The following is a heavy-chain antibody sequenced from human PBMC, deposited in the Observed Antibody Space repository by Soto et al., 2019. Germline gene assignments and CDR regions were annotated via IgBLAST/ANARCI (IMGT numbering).Heavy chain of an antibody. J-gene: IGHJ4*02. Sequence: QVQLVQSGAEVKKPGASVKVSCKASGYTFTSYEINWVRQATGQGLEWMGWMNPNSGDTGYAQKFQGRVTMTRNTFISTAYMEMSSLRSEDTAVYYCARGELLWFGELLRWGQGTLVTVAS. CDR1: GYTFTSYE. V-gene: IGHV1-8*01. CDR2: MNPNSGDT. D-gene: IGHD3-10*01. CDR3: ARGELLWFGELLR.